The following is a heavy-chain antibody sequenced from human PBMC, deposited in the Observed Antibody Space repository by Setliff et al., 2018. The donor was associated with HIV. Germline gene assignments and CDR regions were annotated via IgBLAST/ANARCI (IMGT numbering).Heavy chain of an antibody. D-gene: IGHD2-15*01. CDR2: IYPDDSDS. CDR3: ARQAVDCSGGTCYSTSAFDY. CDR1: GYVFTDYW. J-gene: IGHJ4*02. V-gene: IGHV5-51*01. Sequence: GESLKISCKGSGYVFTDYWIAWVRQMPGKGLEWMGIIYPDDSDSRYSPSFQGQVTISADKSVSTAYLQWSSLKASDTAMYYCARQAVDCSGGTCYSTSAFDYWGQGTLVTVSS.